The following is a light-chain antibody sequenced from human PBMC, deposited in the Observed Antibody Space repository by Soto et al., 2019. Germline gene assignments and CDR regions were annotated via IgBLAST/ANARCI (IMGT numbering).Light chain of an antibody. Sequence: DIQMTQCPSSVSASVGDRVTITCRASQSISTYLHWYQQKPGKAPKLLIYAASSLQSGVPSRFTGSGSGTDFTLTISSLQPEDFATYHCQQCYTARAFGQGTKVDIK. J-gene: IGKJ1*01. CDR1: QSISTY. CDR2: AAS. CDR3: QQCYTARA. V-gene: IGKV1-39*01.